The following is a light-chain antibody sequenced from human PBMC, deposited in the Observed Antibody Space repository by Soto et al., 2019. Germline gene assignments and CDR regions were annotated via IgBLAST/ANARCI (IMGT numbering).Light chain of an antibody. CDR2: EVN. J-gene: IGLJ1*01. Sequence: QSVLTQPPSASGSPGQSVAISCTGTSSDVGRYNYVSWYQQHPGKAPKLMIYEVNKRPSGVPDRFSGSKSGNTASLTVSGLQAADEAHYYCSSYAGSSNVFATGTKVTVL. CDR3: SSYAGSSNV. V-gene: IGLV2-8*01. CDR1: SSDVGRYNY.